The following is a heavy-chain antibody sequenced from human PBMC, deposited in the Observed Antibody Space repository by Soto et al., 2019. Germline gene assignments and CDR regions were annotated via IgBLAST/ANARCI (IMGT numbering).Heavy chain of an antibody. CDR3: AREVADYGDYYFDY. CDR1: GGSISSDY. D-gene: IGHD4-17*01. CDR2: IYYSGST. V-gene: IGHV4-59*01. Sequence: SETLSLTCTVSGGSISSDYWSWIRQPPGKGLEWIGYIYYSGSTNYNPSLKSRVTISVDTSKNQFSLKLSSVTAADTAVYYCAREVADYGDYYFDYWGQGTLVTVS. J-gene: IGHJ4*02.